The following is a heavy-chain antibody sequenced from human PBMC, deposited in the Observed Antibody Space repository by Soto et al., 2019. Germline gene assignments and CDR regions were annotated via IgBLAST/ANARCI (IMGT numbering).Heavy chain of an antibody. CDR1: GYTFTSYD. Sequence: QVQLVQSGAEVKKPGASVKVSCKASGYTFTSYDINWVRQATGQGLEWMGWMNPNSGNTGYAQKFQGIITMTRNTSISTAYMELSSLRSEDTAVYYCARGRRSGYEPYYYYGMDVWGQGTTVTVSS. CDR3: ARGRRSGYEPYYYYGMDV. J-gene: IGHJ6*02. D-gene: IGHD5-12*01. V-gene: IGHV1-8*01. CDR2: MNPNSGNT.